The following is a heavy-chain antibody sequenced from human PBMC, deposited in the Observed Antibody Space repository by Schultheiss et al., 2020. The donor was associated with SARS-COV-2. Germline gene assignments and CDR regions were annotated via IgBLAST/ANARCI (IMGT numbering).Heavy chain of an antibody. D-gene: IGHD3-10*01. CDR1: GGSFSGYY. Sequence: SETLSLTCAVYGGSFSGYYWSWIRQPAGKGLEWIGRIYTSGSTNYNPSLKSRVTISVDTSKNQFSLKLSSVTAADTAVYYCARREVRGVIMDWGQGTLVTVSS. CDR3: ARREVRGVIMD. V-gene: IGHV4-59*10. J-gene: IGHJ4*02. CDR2: IYTSGST.